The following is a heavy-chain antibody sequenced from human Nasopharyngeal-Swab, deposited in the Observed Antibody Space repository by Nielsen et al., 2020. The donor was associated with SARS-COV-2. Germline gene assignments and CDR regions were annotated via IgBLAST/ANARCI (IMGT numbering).Heavy chain of an antibody. D-gene: IGHD3-3*01. J-gene: IGHJ2*01. CDR2: ISSSSSYI. V-gene: IGHV3-21*01. CDR1: GFTFSSYS. Sequence: GESLKISCAASGFTFSSYSMNWVRQAPGKGLEWVSSISSSSSYIYYADSVKGRFTISRDNAKNSLYLQMNSLRAEDTAVYYCASGMVLEWLPTYWYFDLCGRGTLVTVSS. CDR3: ASGMVLEWLPTYWYFDL.